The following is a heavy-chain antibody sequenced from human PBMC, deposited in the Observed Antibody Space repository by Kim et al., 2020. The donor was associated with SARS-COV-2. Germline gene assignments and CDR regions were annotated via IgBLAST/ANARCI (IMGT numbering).Heavy chain of an antibody. D-gene: IGHD5-12*01. Sequence: SRKSRVTISLDPSKNQFSLRLGSVTAADTAVYYCARSSHAFRDGYNPFDYWGQGTLVTVSS. V-gene: IGHV4-59*01. J-gene: IGHJ4*02. CDR3: ARSSHAFRDGYNPFDY.